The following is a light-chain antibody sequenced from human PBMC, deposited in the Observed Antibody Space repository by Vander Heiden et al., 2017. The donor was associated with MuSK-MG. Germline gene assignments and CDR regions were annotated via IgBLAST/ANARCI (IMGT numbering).Light chain of an antibody. CDR1: QSVCTS. V-gene: IGKV3-20*01. CDR2: GAS. J-gene: IGKJ2*01. CDR3: QQDGSSPYT. Sequence: EIVLTQSPGTLSLSPGERATLSCRASQSVCTSLAWYQHKRGQAPRLLIYGASTRANGIPDRFRGYGSGTDFTLTISRLEPEDFAVYYCQQDGSSPYTFGQGTKLEIK.